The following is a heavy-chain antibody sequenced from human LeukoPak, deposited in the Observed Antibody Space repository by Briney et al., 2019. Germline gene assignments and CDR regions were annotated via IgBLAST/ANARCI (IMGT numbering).Heavy chain of an antibody. J-gene: IGHJ4*02. D-gene: IGHD6-19*01. V-gene: IGHV7-4-1*02. CDR3: ATDLKKGDSGCFDY. CDR2: INTNTGNP. Sequence: ASVKVSCKASGYTFTSSALNWVRQAPGQGLEWMGWINTNTGNPTYAQGFTGRFVFSLDTSVSTACLHISSLEAEDTAIYYCATDLKKGDSGCFDYWGQGTLVTVSS. CDR1: GYTFTSSA.